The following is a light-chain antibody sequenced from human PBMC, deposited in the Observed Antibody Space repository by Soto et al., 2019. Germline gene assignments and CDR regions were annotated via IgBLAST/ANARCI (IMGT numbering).Light chain of an antibody. CDR3: QHYDDVLVT. V-gene: IGKV1-33*01. CDR2: DAS. Sequence: DIHLTQSPSSLSASVGETVTVTCQASQDISVFLNWYQAKPGKAPTLLIYDASNLKTGVPSRFSGLGSGTHFTLTISSLPPEDVATYYCQHYDDVLVTFGGGTKVEI. J-gene: IGKJ4*01. CDR1: QDISVF.